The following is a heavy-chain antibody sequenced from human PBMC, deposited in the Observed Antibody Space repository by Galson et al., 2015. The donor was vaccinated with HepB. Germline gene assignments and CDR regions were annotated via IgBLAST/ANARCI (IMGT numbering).Heavy chain of an antibody. J-gene: IGHJ4*02. CDR2: IDPNTGLT. Sequence: SVKVSCKASGYTFTGHYMHWVRQAPGQGLEWMGRIDPNTGLTNYAQKFQGRVTMTRDTSISTAYMDLNRLKSDDTAVYYCARTRTVDIGVVVAPYFFDYWGQGTLVTVSS. CDR1: GYTFTGHY. D-gene: IGHD2-15*01. CDR3: ARTRTVDIGVVVAPYFFDY. V-gene: IGHV1-2*06.